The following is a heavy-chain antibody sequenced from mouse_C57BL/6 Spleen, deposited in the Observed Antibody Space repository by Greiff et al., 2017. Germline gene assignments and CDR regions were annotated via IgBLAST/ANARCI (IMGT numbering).Heavy chain of an antibody. Sequence: VQLQQPGTELVKPGASVKLSCKASGYTFTSYWMHWVKQRPGQGLEWIGNINPSNGGTNYTEKFKSKATLTVDKSSSTDYMQLSSLTSEDSAVYYCARYDYDGYYAMEYWGQGTSVTVSS. CDR1: GYTFTSYW. J-gene: IGHJ4*01. CDR3: ARYDYDGYYAMEY. D-gene: IGHD2-4*01. CDR2: INPSNGGT. V-gene: IGHV1-53*01.